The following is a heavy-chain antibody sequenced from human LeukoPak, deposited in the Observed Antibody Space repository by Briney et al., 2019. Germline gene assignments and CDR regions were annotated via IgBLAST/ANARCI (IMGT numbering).Heavy chain of an antibody. D-gene: IGHD2-21*01. V-gene: IGHV4-4*07. Sequence: KPSETLSLTCTVSGGSISSYYWSWIRQPAGKGLEWIGRIYTSGSTNYNPSLRSRVTMSVDTSKNQFSLKLSSVTAADTAVYYCARDSAYLAEDYYYYMDVWGKGTTVTVSS. J-gene: IGHJ6*03. CDR1: GGSISSYY. CDR3: ARDSAYLAEDYYYYMDV. CDR2: IYTSGST.